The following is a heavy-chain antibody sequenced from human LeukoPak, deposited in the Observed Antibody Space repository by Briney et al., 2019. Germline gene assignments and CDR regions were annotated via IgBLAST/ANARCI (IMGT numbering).Heavy chain of an antibody. CDR3: ARDYWSTMTPSY. D-gene: IGHD3-22*01. CDR1: GFTVSSNY. J-gene: IGHJ4*02. V-gene: IGHV3-66*01. Sequence: PGGSLRLSCAASGFTVSSNYMSWVRQAPGKGLEWVSVIYSGGSTYYADSVKGRFTISRDNSKNTLYPQMNSLRAEDTAVYYCARDYWSTMTPSYWGQGTLVTVSS. CDR2: IYSGGST.